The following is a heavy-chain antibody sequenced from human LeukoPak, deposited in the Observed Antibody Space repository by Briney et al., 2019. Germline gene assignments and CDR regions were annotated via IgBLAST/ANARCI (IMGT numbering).Heavy chain of an antibody. CDR1: TDSTNTYY. CDR3: VRLRWELLAPYFDH. CDR2: IYQTGST. J-gene: IGHJ4*02. D-gene: IGHD2-15*01. Sequence: SETLSLTCSVSTDSTNTYYWSWIRQYPGEGLEWLGQIYQTGSTDYNPSFRSRVTISIDMSKKEFSLKLTSVTVADTAMYYCVRLRWELLAPYFDHWGQGAFVIVSS. V-gene: IGHV4-59*01.